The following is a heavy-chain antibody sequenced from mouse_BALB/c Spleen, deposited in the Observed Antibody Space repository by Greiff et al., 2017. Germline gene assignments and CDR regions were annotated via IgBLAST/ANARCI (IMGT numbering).Heavy chain of an antibody. CDR2: INPSTGYT. D-gene: IGHD2-3*01. J-gene: IGHJ3*01. Sequence: VQLQQSGAELVKPGASVKMSCKASGYTFTSYWMHWVKQRPGQGLEWIGYINPSTGYTEYNQKFKDKATLTADKSSSTAYMQLSSLTSEDSAVYYCARVDDDYYLLAYWGQGTLVTVSA. V-gene: IGHV1-7*01. CDR3: ARVDDDYYLLAY. CDR1: GYTFTSYW.